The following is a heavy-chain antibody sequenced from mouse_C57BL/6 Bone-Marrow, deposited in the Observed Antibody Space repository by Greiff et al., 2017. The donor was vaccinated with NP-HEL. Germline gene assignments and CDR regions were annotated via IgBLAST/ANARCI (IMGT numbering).Heavy chain of an antibody. CDR2: INPNNGGT. V-gene: IGHV1-18*01. Sequence: EVQLQQSGPELVKPGASVKIPCKASGYTFTDYNMDWVKQSHGKSLEWIGDINPNNGGTIYNQKFKGKATLTVDKSSSTAYMELRSLTSEDTAVYYCARSRRQRTFSYAMDYWGQGTSVTVSS. CDR1: GYTFTDYN. D-gene: IGHD6-1*01. J-gene: IGHJ4*01. CDR3: ARSRRQRTFSYAMDY.